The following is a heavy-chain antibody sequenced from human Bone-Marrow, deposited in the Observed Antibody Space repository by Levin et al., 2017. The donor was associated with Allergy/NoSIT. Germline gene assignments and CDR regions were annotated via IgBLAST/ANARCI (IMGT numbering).Heavy chain of an antibody. CDR2: ISNYGGEK. V-gene: IGHV3-30*04. CDR3: ATDDGYCSGGSCYSGYFQN. J-gene: IGHJ1*01. CDR1: GFTFTNHA. D-gene: IGHD2-15*01. Sequence: GESLKISCAASGFTFTNHAMHWVRQAPGKGLEWVAVISNYGGEKKYADSVKGRFTTSRDNSKDTVYLEMNSLRAEDTAVYYCATDDGYCSGGSCYSGYFQNWGPGTLVTVSS.